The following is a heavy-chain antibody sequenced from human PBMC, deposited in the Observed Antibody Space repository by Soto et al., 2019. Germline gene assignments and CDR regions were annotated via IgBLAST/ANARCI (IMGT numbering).Heavy chain of an antibody. D-gene: IGHD1-26*01. CDR2: ISYDGGEK. CDR1: GFSFSSYG. V-gene: IGHV3-30*18. CDR3: AKDTDVVGAAYKFDY. J-gene: IGHJ4*02. Sequence: QVQLVESGGGVVQPGRSLRLYCVASGFSFSSYGMHWVRQAPGKGLEWVAVISYDGGEKYYADSVKGRFTISRDNSKNTLDLQMNSLRGEDTAVYYCAKDTDVVGAAYKFDYWGQGTLVTVSS.